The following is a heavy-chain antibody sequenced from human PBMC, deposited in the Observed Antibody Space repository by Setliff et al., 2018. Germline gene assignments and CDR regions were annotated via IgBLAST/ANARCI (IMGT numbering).Heavy chain of an antibody. CDR3: ARARYSGYVDY. CDR2: IYYSGST. Sequence: SETLSLTCTVSGGSISTSSYYWGWIRQPPGKGLEWIGSIYYSGSTYYNPSLKSRVTISVDTSKNQFSLKLSSVTAADTAVYYCARARYSGYVDYWGQGTLVTAPQ. V-gene: IGHV4-39*07. J-gene: IGHJ4*02. CDR1: GGSISTSSYY. D-gene: IGHD5-12*01.